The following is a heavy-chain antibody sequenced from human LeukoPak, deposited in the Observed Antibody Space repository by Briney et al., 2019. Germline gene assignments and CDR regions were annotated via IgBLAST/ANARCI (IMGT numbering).Heavy chain of an antibody. CDR3: ARSSYSSSSSV. D-gene: IGHD6-6*01. V-gene: IGHV3-7*03. CDR2: INSDGSEG. J-gene: IGHJ3*01. CDR1: GFTFSGFW. Sequence: GGSLRLSCAVSGFTFSGFWMSWSRQAPGKGLEWVASINSDGSEGYYADVVKGRFTISRDNAENSLYLQINSLRAEDTAVYYCARSSYSSSSSVWGQGTMVTVSS.